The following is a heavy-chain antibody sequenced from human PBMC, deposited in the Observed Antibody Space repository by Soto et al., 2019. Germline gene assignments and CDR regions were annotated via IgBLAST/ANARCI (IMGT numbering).Heavy chain of an antibody. Sequence: KTSETLSLTCTVSSGSFFGYYWSWIRQPPGKGLEWIGYIYYSGSTNYNPSLKSRVTISVDTSKSQFSLKLSSVTAADTAMYYCASLFCTGGSCYPAYFDYWGQGTLVTVSS. D-gene: IGHD2-15*01. J-gene: IGHJ4*02. CDR3: ASLFCTGGSCYPAYFDY. CDR1: SGSFFGYY. V-gene: IGHV4-59*01. CDR2: IYYSGST.